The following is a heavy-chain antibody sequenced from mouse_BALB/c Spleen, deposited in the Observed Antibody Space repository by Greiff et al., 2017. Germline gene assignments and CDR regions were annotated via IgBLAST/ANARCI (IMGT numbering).Heavy chain of an antibody. CDR1: GFTFSSFG. CDR3: ARGGYYGNYEGYFDV. Sequence: EVQRVESGGGLVQPGGSRKLSCAASGFTFSSFGMHWVRQAPEKGLEWVAYISSGSSTIYYADTVKGRFTISRDNPKNTLFLQMTSLRSEDTAMYYCARGGYYGNYEGYFDVWGAGTTVTVSS. J-gene: IGHJ1*01. CDR2: ISSGSSTI. V-gene: IGHV5-17*02. D-gene: IGHD2-1*01.